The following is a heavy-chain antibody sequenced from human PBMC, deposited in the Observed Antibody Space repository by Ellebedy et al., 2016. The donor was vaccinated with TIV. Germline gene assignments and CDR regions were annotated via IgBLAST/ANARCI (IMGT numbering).Heavy chain of an antibody. J-gene: IGHJ4*02. CDR3: ARGAMAAAGDDY. CDR2: ISSNSNYI. Sequence: GESLKISCAASGFIFSSYSMNWVRQAPGKGLGWVSSISSNSNYIYYADSVRGRFTISRDNAKKSLYLQMNSLRAEDTAVYYCARGAMAAAGDDYWGQGTLVTVSS. CDR1: GFIFSSYS. V-gene: IGHV3-21*01. D-gene: IGHD6-13*01.